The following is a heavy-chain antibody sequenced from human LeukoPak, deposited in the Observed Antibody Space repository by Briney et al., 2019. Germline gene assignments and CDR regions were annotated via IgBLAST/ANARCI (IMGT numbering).Heavy chain of an antibody. CDR2: IYPGDSDT. D-gene: IGHD4-23*01. Sequence: GESLKISCQGSGYSFTNYWIGWLRQMPGKGLEWMGIIYPGDSDTRYSPSFQGQVTISADKSINTAYLQWSSLKASDTAMYYCARRVVNNRNWYFNLWGRGTLVTVSS. CDR1: GYSFTNYW. J-gene: IGHJ2*01. V-gene: IGHV5-51*01. CDR3: ARRVVNNRNWYFNL.